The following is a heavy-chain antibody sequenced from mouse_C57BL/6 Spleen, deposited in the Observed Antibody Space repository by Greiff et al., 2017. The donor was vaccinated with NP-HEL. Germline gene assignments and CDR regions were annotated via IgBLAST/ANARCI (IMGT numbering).Heavy chain of an antibody. CDR2: IWRGGST. Sequence: QVQLKESGPGLVQPSQSLSITCTVSGFSLTSYGVHWVRQSPGKGLEWLGVIWRGGSTDNNAAFMSRLSITKDNSKSQVLFKMNSLQADDTAIYYCAKSRSTMVTTFAYWGQGTLVTVSA. CDR1: GFSLTSYG. V-gene: IGHV2-5*01. D-gene: IGHD2-2*01. J-gene: IGHJ3*01. CDR3: AKSRSTMVTTFAY.